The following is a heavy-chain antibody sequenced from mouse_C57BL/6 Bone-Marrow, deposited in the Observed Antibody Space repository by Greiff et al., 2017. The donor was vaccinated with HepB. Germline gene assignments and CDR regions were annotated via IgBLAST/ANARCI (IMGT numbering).Heavy chain of an antibody. CDR2: IRSKSNNYAT. V-gene: IGHV10-1*01. D-gene: IGHD2-3*01. J-gene: IGHJ3*01. CDR3: VRIYDGCFAY. CDR1: GFSFNTYA. Sequence: EVHLVESGGGLVQPKGSLKLSCAASGFSFNTYAMNWVRQAPGKGLEWVARIRSKSNNYATYYADSVKDRFTISRDDSESMLYLQMNNLKTEDTAMYYCVRIYDGCFAYWGQGTLVTVSA.